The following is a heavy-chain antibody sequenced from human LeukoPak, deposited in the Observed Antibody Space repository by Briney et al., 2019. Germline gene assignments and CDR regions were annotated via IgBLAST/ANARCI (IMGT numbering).Heavy chain of an antibody. D-gene: IGHD3-10*01. Sequence: SETLSLTCTVSGGSISSYYWSWIRQPPGKGLAWIGYNYYSGSTNYNPSLKSRVTISVDTSKNQFSLKLSSVTAADTAVYYCARGWLGSGSYPFDYWGQGTLVTVSS. CDR1: GGSISSYY. CDR3: ARGWLGSGSYPFDY. V-gene: IGHV4-59*01. J-gene: IGHJ4*02. CDR2: NYYSGST.